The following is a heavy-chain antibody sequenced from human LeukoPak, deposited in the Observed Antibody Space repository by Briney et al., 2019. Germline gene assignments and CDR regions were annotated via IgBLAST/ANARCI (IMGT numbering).Heavy chain of an antibody. V-gene: IGHV3-11*04. CDR1: GFTCTDYY. J-gene: IGHJ3*02. CDR2: ISNSGSSR. CDR3: ARGRDGYNSGAFDI. Sequence: GGSLRLXCAASGFTCTDYYMSWLRLAPGKGLEAVSYISNSGSSRYYADSVKGRFTISRDIAKNSLYLQMNSRRAEDTAVYSCARGRDGYNSGAFDIWGQGTMVTVSS. D-gene: IGHD5-24*01.